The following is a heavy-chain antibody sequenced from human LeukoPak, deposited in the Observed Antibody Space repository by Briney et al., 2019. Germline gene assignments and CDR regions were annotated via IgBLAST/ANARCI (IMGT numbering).Heavy chain of an antibody. CDR3: ARENYGSGSYYDMDV. D-gene: IGHD3-10*01. CDR2: INPNSGGT. J-gene: IGHJ6*03. CDR1: GYTFTGYY. V-gene: IGHV1-2*02. Sequence: GASVKVSCKASGYTFTGYYMHWVRQAPGQGLEWMGWINPNSGGTNYAQKFQGRVTMTRDTSISTAYMELSRLRSDDTAVYYCARENYGSGSYYDMDVWGKGTTVTISS.